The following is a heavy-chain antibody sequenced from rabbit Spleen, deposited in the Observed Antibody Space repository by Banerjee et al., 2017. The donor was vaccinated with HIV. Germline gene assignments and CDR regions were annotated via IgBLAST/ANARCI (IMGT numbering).Heavy chain of an antibody. J-gene: IGHJ3*01. V-gene: IGHV1S40*01. CDR2: IAGSSSGFT. Sequence: QQLVESGGGLVKPGASLTLTCKASGFSFSSSDYMCWVRQAPGKGLEWISCIAGSSSGFTYSATWAKGRFTISKTSSTTVTLQMTSLTAADTATYFCARDLAAVIGWNFGLWGQGTLVTVS. CDR1: GFSFSSSDY. CDR3: ARDLAAVIGWNFGL. D-gene: IGHD1-1*01.